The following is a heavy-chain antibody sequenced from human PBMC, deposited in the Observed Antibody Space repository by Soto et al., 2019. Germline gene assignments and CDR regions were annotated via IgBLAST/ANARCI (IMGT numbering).Heavy chain of an antibody. CDR3: AKPPPNYFSARAFDI. CDR2: ISYDGSNK. Sequence: GGSLRLSCAASGFTFSSYCMHWVRQAPGKGLEWVAVISYDGSNKYYADSVKGRFTISRDNSKNTLYLQMNSLRAEDTAVYYCAKPPPNYFSARAFDIWGQGTMVTVSS. CDR1: GFTFSSYC. V-gene: IGHV3-30*18. J-gene: IGHJ3*02. D-gene: IGHD3-10*01.